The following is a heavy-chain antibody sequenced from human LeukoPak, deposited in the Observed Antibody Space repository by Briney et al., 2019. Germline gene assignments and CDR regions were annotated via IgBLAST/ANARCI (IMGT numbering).Heavy chain of an antibody. Sequence: GGSLRLSCAASGFTFSSYTMNWVRQAPGKGLEWVSRINSDGSSTSYADSVKGRFTISRDNAKNTLYLQMNSLRAEDTAVYYCAREPWFGDTPLPDYWGQGTLVTVSS. D-gene: IGHD3-10*01. CDR3: AREPWFGDTPLPDY. CDR1: GFTFSSYT. V-gene: IGHV3-74*01. J-gene: IGHJ4*02. CDR2: INSDGSST.